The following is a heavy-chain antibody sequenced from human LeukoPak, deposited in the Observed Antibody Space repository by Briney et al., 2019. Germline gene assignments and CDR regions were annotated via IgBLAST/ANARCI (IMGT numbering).Heavy chain of an antibody. Sequence: PSETLSLTCTVSGGSISSSSYYWGWLRQPPGKGLEWIGSIYYSGSTYYNPSLKSRVTISVDTSKNQFSLKLSSVTAADTAVYYCARVRYYYDSSGKINWFDPWGQGTLVTVSS. D-gene: IGHD3-22*01. CDR1: GGSISSSSYY. V-gene: IGHV4-39*07. CDR3: ARVRYYYDSSGKINWFDP. CDR2: IYYSGST. J-gene: IGHJ5*02.